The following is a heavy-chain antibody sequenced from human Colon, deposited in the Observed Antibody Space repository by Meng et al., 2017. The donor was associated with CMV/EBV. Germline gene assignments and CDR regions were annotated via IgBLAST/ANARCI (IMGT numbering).Heavy chain of an antibody. CDR1: NGSITNSY. J-gene: IGHJ5*02. V-gene: IGHV4-59*01. Sequence: SETLSLTCTVSNGSITNSYCSWIRQAPGKGLEWIGHMYYGGSTKYNPSLESRLSMSVDTSKNQFSLKLSSVTAADTAVYFCARGRNWFNPWGRGMLVTVPQ. CDR3: ARGRNWFNP. CDR2: MYYGGST.